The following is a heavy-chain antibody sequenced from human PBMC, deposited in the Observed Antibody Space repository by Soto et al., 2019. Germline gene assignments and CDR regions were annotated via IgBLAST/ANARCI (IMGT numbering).Heavy chain of an antibody. CDR2: ISYDVGDK. D-gene: IGHD3-22*01. Sequence: VQLVESGGGAVQPGRSLRLSCAASGFTYTDFALHWVRQAPGKGLEWVAIISYDVGDKYYADRVKARFAISRDNPKNTLYLEMNSLRPEDTAVYFCARRAWDSYYAIDVWGQGTTVTVFS. J-gene: IGHJ6*02. V-gene: IGHV3-30*09. CDR3: ARRAWDSYYAIDV. CDR1: GFTYTDFA.